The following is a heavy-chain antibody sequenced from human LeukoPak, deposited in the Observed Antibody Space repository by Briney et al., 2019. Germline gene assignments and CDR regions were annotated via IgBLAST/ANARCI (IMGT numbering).Heavy chain of an antibody. V-gene: IGHV3-21*01. D-gene: IGHD5-18*01. J-gene: IGHJ4*02. CDR1: GFTFSSYS. Sequence: PGGSLRLSCAASGFTFSSYSMNWVRQAPGKGLEWVSSISSSSSYIYYADSVKGRFTISRDNAKNSLYLQMNSLRAEDTAVYYCARGGYSYPSPDYWGQGTLVTVSS. CDR2: ISSSSSYI. CDR3: ARGGYSYPSPDY.